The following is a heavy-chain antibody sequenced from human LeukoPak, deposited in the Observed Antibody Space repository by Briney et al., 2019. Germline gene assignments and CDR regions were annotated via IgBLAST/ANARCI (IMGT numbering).Heavy chain of an antibody. CDR3: ATVHSSGHPRAFDI. CDR2: FDPEDGET. CDR1: GGTFRSYA. D-gene: IGHD3-22*01. Sequence: ASVKVSCKASGGTFRSYAITWVRQAPGKGLEWMGGFDPEDGETIYAQKFQGRVIMTEDTSTDTAYMELSSLRSEDTAVYYCATVHSSGHPRAFDIWGQGTMVTVSS. J-gene: IGHJ3*02. V-gene: IGHV1-24*01.